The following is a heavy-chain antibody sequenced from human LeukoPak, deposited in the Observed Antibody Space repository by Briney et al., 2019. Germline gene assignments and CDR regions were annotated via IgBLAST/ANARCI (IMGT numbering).Heavy chain of an antibody. J-gene: IGHJ4*02. V-gene: IGHV3-23*01. Sequence: PGGSLRLSCAASGLTFSNYAMSWVRQAPGKGLEWVSAISGSGGSTYYADSVKGWFTISRDNSKNTLYLQMNSLRAEDTAVYYCAKEEGATYDYWGQGTLVTVSS. D-gene: IGHD1-26*01. CDR3: AKEEGATYDY. CDR1: GLTFSNYA. CDR2: ISGSGGST.